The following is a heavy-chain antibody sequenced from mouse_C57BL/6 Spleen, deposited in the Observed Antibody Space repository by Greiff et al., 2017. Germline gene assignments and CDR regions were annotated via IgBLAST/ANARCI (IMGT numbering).Heavy chain of an antibody. V-gene: IGHV1-55*01. D-gene: IGHD2-3*01. Sequence: VQLQQPGAELVKPGASVKMSCKASGYTFTSYWITWVKQRPGQGLEWIGDIYPGSGSTNYNEKFKSKATLTVDTSSSTAYMQLSSLTSEDSAVYYCARERYDGYYESAYWGQGTLVTVSA. CDR1: GYTFTSYW. J-gene: IGHJ3*01. CDR3: ARERYDGYYESAY. CDR2: IYPGSGST.